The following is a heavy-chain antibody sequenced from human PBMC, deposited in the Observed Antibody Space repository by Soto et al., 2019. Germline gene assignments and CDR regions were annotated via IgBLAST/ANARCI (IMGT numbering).Heavy chain of an antibody. D-gene: IGHD5-12*01. CDR2: IWYEGSET. J-gene: IGHJ4*02. Sequence: QVQLVESGGGMVHPGESLRLSCSASGFIFSGYAMHWVRQAPGKGLVWVAMIWYEGSETYYADSVRGRFVISRDNSKDMVYLQMTSLRAEDTAVYYCARDGLARAINFWGQGVPVTVSS. CDR3: ARDGLARAINF. V-gene: IGHV3-33*01. CDR1: GFIFSGYA.